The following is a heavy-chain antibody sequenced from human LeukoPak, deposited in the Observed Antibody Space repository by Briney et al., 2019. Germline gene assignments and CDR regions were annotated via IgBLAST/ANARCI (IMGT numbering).Heavy chain of an antibody. J-gene: IGHJ4*02. CDR2: LIPILGIA. CDR1: GGTFSSYT. CDR3: ARSMPGWSSSSWYLGY. V-gene: IGHV1-69*02. Sequence: SVKVSCKASGGTFSSYTISRVRQAPGHGLEWMGRLIPILGIANYAQKFQGRVTITADKSTSTAYMELSSLRSEDTAVYYCARSMPGWSSSSWYLGYWGQGTLVTVSS. D-gene: IGHD6-13*01.